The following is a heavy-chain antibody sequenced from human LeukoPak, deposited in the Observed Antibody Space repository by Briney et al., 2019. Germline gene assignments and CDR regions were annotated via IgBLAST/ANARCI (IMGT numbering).Heavy chain of an antibody. CDR3: TGNYYGSGSYADFDY. CDR1: GFTFNTYA. CDR2: ISGGGDTT. D-gene: IGHD3-10*01. Sequence: QPGGSLRLSCAASGFTFNTYAMSWVRQAPGKGLEWVSSISGGGDTTYYADSVKGRFTISRDNSKNTLYLQMDSLKTEDTAVYYCTGNYYGSGSYADFDYWGQGTLVTVSS. J-gene: IGHJ4*02. V-gene: IGHV3-23*01.